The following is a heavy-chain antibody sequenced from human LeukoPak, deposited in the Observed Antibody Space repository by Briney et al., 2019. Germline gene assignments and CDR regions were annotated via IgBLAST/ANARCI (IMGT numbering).Heavy chain of an antibody. V-gene: IGHV4-38-2*02. CDR1: GYSISSGYY. CDR3: ARGGGAYSSSSGAFDY. J-gene: IGHJ4*02. D-gene: IGHD6-6*01. Sequence: SETLSLTCTVSGYSISSGYYWGWIRQPPGKGLEWIGSIYHSGSTYYNPSLKSRVTISVDTSKNQFSLKLSSVTAADTAVYYCARGGGAYSSSSGAFDYWGQGTLVTVSS. CDR2: IYHSGST.